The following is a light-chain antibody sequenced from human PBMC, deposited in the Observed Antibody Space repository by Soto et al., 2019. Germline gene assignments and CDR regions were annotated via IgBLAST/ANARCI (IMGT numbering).Light chain of an antibody. CDR1: QSVDNY. CDR2: GAS. J-gene: IGKJ1*01. Sequence: IRMKISPDAARVYMGQRVTLSCRASQSVDNYLAWYQQRPGQSPRLLIYGASTRATGVPARFSGSGSGTDFTLTISSLQSEDLAVYYCQQYNDLPRTFGPGTKVDIK. V-gene: IGKV3-15*01. CDR3: QQYNDLPRT.